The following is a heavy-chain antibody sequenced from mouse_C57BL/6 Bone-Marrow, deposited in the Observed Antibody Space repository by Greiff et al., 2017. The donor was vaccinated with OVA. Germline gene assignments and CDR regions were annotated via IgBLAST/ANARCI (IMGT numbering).Heavy chain of an antibody. Sequence: LQQSGAELARPGASVKLSCQASGYTFTSYGISWVKQRTGQGLEWIGEIYPRSGNTYYNEKFKSKATLTVDTSSSTAYMQLSSLTSEDSAVYYCARITTVVAPYAMDYWGQGTSVTVSS. CDR2: IYPRSGNT. CDR3: ARITTVVAPYAMDY. J-gene: IGHJ4*01. D-gene: IGHD1-1*01. CDR1: GYTFTSYG. V-gene: IGHV1-81*01.